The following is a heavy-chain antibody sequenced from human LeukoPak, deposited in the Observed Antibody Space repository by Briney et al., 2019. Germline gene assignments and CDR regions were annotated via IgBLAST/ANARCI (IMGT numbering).Heavy chain of an antibody. Sequence: GASVKVSCKASGYTFTSYYMHWVRQAPGRGLEWMGIINPSGGSTSYAQKFQGRVTMTRDMSTSTGYMELSSLRSEDTAVYYCARPRDFGTVGTWFDPWGQGTLVTVSS. V-gene: IGHV1-46*01. J-gene: IGHJ5*02. CDR1: GYTFTSYY. CDR2: INPSGGST. CDR3: ARPRDFGTVGTWFDP. D-gene: IGHD3/OR15-3a*01.